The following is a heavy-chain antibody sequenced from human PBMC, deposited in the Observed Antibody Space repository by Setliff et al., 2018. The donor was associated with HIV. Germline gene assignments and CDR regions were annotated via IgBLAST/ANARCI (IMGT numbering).Heavy chain of an antibody. CDR3: TAPWLY. CDR1: GFNFTDAW. V-gene: IGHV3-15*01. D-gene: IGHD2-15*01. J-gene: IGHJ4*02. CDR2: TKNKGDGGTT. Sequence: PGGSLRLSCTASGFNFTDAWMTWVRQAPGKGLEWVGRTKNKGDGGTTEYAAPVEGRFTISRDDTKTTLYLHMNDLKIDDTAVYYCTAPWLYWGQGTLVTVSS.